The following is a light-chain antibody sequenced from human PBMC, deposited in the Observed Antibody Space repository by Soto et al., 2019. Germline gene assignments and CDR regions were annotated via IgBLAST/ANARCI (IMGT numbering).Light chain of an antibody. V-gene: IGKV3-20*01. Sequence: ELVLTQSPGTLSLSPGERDTLSCRASQSVSSSYLAWYQQKPGQAPRLLIYGASSRATGIPDRFSGSGSGTDFTLTISRLEPEDFAVYYCQQYGSSRTFGQGTKVDIK. CDR3: QQYGSSRT. J-gene: IGKJ1*01. CDR1: QSVSSSY. CDR2: GAS.